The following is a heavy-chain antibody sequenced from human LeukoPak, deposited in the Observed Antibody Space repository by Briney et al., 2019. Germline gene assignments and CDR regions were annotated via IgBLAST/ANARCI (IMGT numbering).Heavy chain of an antibody. Sequence: ASVKVSCKASGYTFTSYDINWVRQAPGQGLEWMGWINPNSGGTNYAQKFQGWVTMTRDTSISTAYMELSRLRSDDTAVYYCARQLERRPLDYWGQGTLVTVSS. V-gene: IGHV1-2*04. CDR1: GYTFTSYD. J-gene: IGHJ4*02. D-gene: IGHD1-1*01. CDR3: ARQLERRPLDY. CDR2: INPNSGGT.